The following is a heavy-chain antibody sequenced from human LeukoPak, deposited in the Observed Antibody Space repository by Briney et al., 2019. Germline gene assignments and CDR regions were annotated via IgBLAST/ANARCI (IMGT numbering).Heavy chain of an antibody. D-gene: IGHD6-19*01. J-gene: IGHJ3*02. Sequence: TSETLSLTCTVSGGSISSYYWSWIRQPPGKGLEWIGSIYYSGSTYYNPSLKSRVTISVDTSKNQFSLKLSSVTAADTAVYYCARQGYSSGWYDAFDIWGQGTMVTVSS. CDR3: ARQGYSSGWYDAFDI. CDR2: IYYSGST. CDR1: GGSISSYY. V-gene: IGHV4-59*05.